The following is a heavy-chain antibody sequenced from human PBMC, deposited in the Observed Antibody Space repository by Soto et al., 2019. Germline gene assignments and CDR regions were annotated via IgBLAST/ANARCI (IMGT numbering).Heavy chain of an antibody. CDR2: ISISGGNT. CDR1: GVPFSSHA. J-gene: IGHJ4*02. V-gene: IGHV3-23*01. D-gene: IGHD4-17*01. CDR3: ANEIRPNDY. Sequence: EVQLLESGGGLVQPGGSLRLSCAGSGVPFSSHAMSWVRQAPGKGLEWVSSISISGGNTYYADSVRGRFTISRDNSKNTLYLHMNSLTAEDTAIYYCANEIRPNDYWGQGTLVTVSS.